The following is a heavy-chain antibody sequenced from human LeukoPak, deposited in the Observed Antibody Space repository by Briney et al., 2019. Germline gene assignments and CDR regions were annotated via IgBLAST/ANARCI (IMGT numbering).Heavy chain of an antibody. Sequence: GGSLRLSCAASGFTFSSYWMSWVRQAPGKGPEWVAFIRYDGSNKYYADSVKGRFTISRDNSENTLYLQMNSLRAEDTAVYYCAKGAYYDFWSGYYTGYYYYYMNVWGKGTTVTVSS. V-gene: IGHV3-30*02. J-gene: IGHJ6*03. CDR3: AKGAYYDFWSGYYTGYYYYYMNV. CDR2: IRYDGSNK. CDR1: GFTFSSYW. D-gene: IGHD3-3*01.